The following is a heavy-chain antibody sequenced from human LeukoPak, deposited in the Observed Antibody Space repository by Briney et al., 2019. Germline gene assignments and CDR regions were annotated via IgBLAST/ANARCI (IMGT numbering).Heavy chain of an antibody. Sequence: SSETLSLTCTVSGGSISSYYWSWIRQPAGKGLEWIGRIYTSGSTNYNPSLKSRVTMSVDTSKNQFSLKLSSVTAANTAVYYCARESSGRYASHFDYWGQGTLVTVSS. CDR2: IYTSGST. J-gene: IGHJ4*02. D-gene: IGHD6-19*01. V-gene: IGHV4-4*07. CDR3: ARESSGRYASHFDY. CDR1: GGSISSYY.